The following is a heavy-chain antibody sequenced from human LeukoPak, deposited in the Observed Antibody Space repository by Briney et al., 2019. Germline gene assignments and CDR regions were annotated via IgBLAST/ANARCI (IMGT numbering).Heavy chain of an antibody. V-gene: IGHV1-8*01. J-gene: IGHJ6*03. CDR1: GYTFTSYD. CDR2: MNPNSGNT. D-gene: IGHD6-6*01. CDR3: AKVPLKRIAARPPRSYYYYMDV. Sequence: GASVKVSCKASGYTFTSYDINWVRQATGQGLEWMGWMNPNSGNTGYAQKFQGRVTMTRNTSISTAYMELSSLRSEDTAVYYCAKVPLKRIAARPPRSYYYYMDVWGKWTTVTLSS.